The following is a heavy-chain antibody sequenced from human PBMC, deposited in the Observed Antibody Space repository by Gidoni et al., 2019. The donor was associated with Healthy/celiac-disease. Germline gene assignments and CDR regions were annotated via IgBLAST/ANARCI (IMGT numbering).Heavy chain of an antibody. CDR3: AHMKPSGYYDDSFDY. CDR2: IYWDADK. Sequence: QITLKESGPTLVKPTQTLTLTCTFSGFSLSTSGVGVGWIRQPPGKALEWLALIYWDADKRYSPSLKSRLTITKDTSKNQVVLTMTNMDPVDTATYFCAHMKPSGYYDDSFDYWGQGTLVTVSS. J-gene: IGHJ4*02. V-gene: IGHV2-5*02. CDR1: GFSLSTSGVG. D-gene: IGHD3-22*01.